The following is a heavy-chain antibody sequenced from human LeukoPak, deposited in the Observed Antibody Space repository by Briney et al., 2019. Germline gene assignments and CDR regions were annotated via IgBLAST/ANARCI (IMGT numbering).Heavy chain of an antibody. Sequence: GGSLRLSCAASGFTFSSYSMNWVRQAPGKGLEWVSSISSSSSYIYYADSVKGRFTISRDNAKNSLYLQMNSLRAEDTAVYYCARAPSSSGWPDYWGQGTLVTVSS. V-gene: IGHV3-21*01. CDR2: ISSSSSYI. J-gene: IGHJ4*02. CDR1: GFTFSSYS. CDR3: ARAPSSSGWPDY. D-gene: IGHD6-19*01.